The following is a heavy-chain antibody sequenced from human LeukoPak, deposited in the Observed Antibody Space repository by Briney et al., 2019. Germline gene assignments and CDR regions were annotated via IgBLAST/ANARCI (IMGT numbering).Heavy chain of an antibody. Sequence: PGRSLRLSCAASGFTFSSYAMHWVRQAPGKGLEWVAVISYDGSNKYYADSVKGRFTISRDNSKNTLYLQMNSLRAEDTAVYYCARMLRTARNAFDIWGQGTMVTVSS. CDR3: ARMLRTARNAFDI. D-gene: IGHD2-21*02. CDR1: GFTFSSYA. CDR2: ISYDGSNK. J-gene: IGHJ3*02. V-gene: IGHV3-30-3*01.